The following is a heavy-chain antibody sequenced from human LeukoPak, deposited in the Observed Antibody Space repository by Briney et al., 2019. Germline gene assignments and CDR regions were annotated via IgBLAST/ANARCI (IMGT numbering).Heavy chain of an antibody. V-gene: IGHV3-30*18. J-gene: IGHJ5*02. CDR2: ISYDGSNK. CDR1: GFTFSSYG. CDR3: AKDWGTTGSDP. D-gene: IGHD1-1*01. Sequence: PGRSLRLSCAASGFTFSSYGMHWVRQAPGKGLEWVAVISYDGSNKYYADPVKGRFTISRDNSKNTLYLQMNSLRAEDTAVYYCAKDWGTTGSDPWGQGTLVTVSS.